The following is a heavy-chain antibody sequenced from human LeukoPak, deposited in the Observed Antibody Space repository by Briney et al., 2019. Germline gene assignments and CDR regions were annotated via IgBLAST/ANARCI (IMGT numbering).Heavy chain of an antibody. D-gene: IGHD4-23*01. Sequence: GRSLRLSCAASGFTFSSYAMHWVRQAPGKGLEWVAVISYDGSNKYYADSVKGRFTISRDNSKNTLYLQMNSLRAEDTAVYYCARDGTLVTSNYYFDYWGQGTLLTVSS. J-gene: IGHJ4*02. CDR1: GFTFSSYA. V-gene: IGHV3-30*04. CDR3: ARDGTLVTSNYYFDY. CDR2: ISYDGSNK.